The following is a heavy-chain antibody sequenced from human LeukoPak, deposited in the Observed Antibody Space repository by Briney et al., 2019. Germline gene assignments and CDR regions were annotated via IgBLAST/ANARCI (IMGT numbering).Heavy chain of an antibody. CDR3: ARQLPGRFLEWLLY. D-gene: IGHD3-3*01. Sequence: GESLQISCKGSGYSFTSYWISWVRQMPGKGLEWMGRIDPSDSYTNYSPSFQGHATISADKYIGTAYLQWSSLKASDTAIYYCARQLPGRFLEWLLYWGQGTLVSVSS. CDR2: IDPSDSYT. J-gene: IGHJ4*02. V-gene: IGHV5-10-1*01. CDR1: GYSFTSYW.